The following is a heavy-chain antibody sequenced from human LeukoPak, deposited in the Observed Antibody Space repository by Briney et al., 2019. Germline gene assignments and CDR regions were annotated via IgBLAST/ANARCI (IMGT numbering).Heavy chain of an antibody. J-gene: IGHJ4*02. CDR3: ARYPIDYWGQGTFDY. V-gene: IGHV1-2*02. CDR2: INPNSGGT. CDR1: GYTFTGYY. D-gene: IGHD4-11*01. Sequence: GASVKVSCKASGYTFTGYYMHWVRQAPGQGLEWMGWINPNSGGTNYAQKFQGRVTMTRDTSISTAYMELSRLRSEDTAVYYCARYPIDYWGQGTFDYWGQGTLVTVSS.